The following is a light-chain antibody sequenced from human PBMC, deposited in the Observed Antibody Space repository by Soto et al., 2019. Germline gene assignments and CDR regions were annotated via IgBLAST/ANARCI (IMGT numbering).Light chain of an antibody. CDR3: QSLDNSLSRSVV. Sequence: QSVLTQPPSVSGAPGQRVTIPCTGASSNIGAGNDVHWYQQLPGAAPKLLIYGTSNRPSGVPDRFSGSKSGTSASLVITGLHAEDEAVYHCQSLDNSLSRSVVFGTGTKLTVL. J-gene: IGLJ1*01. V-gene: IGLV1-40*01. CDR2: GTS. CDR1: SSNIGAGND.